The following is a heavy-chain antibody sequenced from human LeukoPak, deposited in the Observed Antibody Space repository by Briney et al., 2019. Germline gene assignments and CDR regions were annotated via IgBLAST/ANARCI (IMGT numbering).Heavy chain of an antibody. CDR1: GFTFSSYS. D-gene: IGHD6-13*01. J-gene: IGHJ5*02. V-gene: IGHV3-21*01. Sequence: GGSLRLSCAASGFTFSSYSMNWVRQPPGKGLEWVSSISSSSSYIYYADSVKGRFTISRDNAKNSLYLQMNSLRAEDTAVYYCASYSSSWYWFDPWGQGTLVTVSS. CDR3: ASYSSSWYWFDP. CDR2: ISSSSSYI.